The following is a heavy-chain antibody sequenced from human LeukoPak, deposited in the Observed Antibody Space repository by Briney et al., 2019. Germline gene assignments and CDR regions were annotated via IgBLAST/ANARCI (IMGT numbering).Heavy chain of an antibody. CDR3: ARDQAGIAAADY. CDR1: GYTFTSYY. J-gene: IGHJ4*02. V-gene: IGHV1-46*01. D-gene: IGHD6-13*01. CDR2: INPSGGST. Sequence: ASVKVSCKASGYTFTSYYMHWVRQAPGQGLEWMGIINPSGGSTGYAQKFQGRVTMTRDTSTSTVYMELSSLRSEDTAVYYCARDQAGIAAADYWGQGTLVTVSS.